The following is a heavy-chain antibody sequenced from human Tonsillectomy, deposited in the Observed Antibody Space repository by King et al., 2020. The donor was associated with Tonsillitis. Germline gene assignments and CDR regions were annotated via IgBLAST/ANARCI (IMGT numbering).Heavy chain of an antibody. D-gene: IGHD2-15*01. CDR1: GYTLTELS. CDR3: ATGAYCSGGSRYSVPFDP. J-gene: IGHJ5*02. V-gene: IGHV1-24*01. CDR2: FDPEDGET. Sequence: QLVQSGAEVKKPGASVKVSCKVSGYTLTELSMHWVRQAPGKGLEWMGGFDPEDGETIYAQKFQGRVTMTEDTSTDTAYIELSSLRSEDTAVYYCATGAYCSGGSRYSVPFDPWGQGTLVTVSS.